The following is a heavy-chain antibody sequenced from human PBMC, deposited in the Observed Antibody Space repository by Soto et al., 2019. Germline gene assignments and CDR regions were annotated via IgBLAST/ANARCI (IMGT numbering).Heavy chain of an antibody. D-gene: IGHD2-21*01. CDR2: IRNQSYQETP. CDR1: GYSLDGVA. J-gene: IGHJ4*02. CDR3: IVAMSRDTAYFSLF. Sequence: PGGSLTLSCTVSGYSLDGVAINWARQAPGKGLEWVGLIRNQSYQETPEYAAAVKGRFTISRDTSNGIAYLQMSILNTEYSGVFCSIVAMSRDTAYFSLFWGQGTLVTVSS. V-gene: IGHV3-49*04.